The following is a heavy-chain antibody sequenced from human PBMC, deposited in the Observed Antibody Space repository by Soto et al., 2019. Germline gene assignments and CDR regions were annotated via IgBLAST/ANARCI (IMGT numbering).Heavy chain of an antibody. V-gene: IGHV1-69*12. CDR2: IIPIFGTA. CDR1: GGTFSSYA. CDR3: ATSSGYNPGDAFDI. J-gene: IGHJ3*02. Sequence: QVQLVQSGAEVKKPGSSVKVSCKASGGTFSSYAISWVRQAPGQGLEWMGGIIPIFGTANYAQKFQGRVTITADESRSTDYMELSSLRSEDTAVYYCATSSGYNPGDAFDIWGQGTMVTVSS. D-gene: IGHD3-22*01.